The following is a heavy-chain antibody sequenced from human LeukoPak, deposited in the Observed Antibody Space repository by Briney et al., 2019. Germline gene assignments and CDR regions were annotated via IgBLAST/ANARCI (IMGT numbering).Heavy chain of an antibody. CDR2: ISYDGKNI. CDR3: ARDNSAATTFDY. V-gene: IGHV3-33*01. Sequence: GGSLRLSCAASGFSFSNYGFHWVRQAPGKGLDWVSAISYDGKNIHYADSVKGRFTISRDNSRNTVYLQMNSLRAEDTAVYYCARDNSAATTFDYWGQGTLVTVSS. D-gene: IGHD2-15*01. CDR1: GFSFSNYG. J-gene: IGHJ4*02.